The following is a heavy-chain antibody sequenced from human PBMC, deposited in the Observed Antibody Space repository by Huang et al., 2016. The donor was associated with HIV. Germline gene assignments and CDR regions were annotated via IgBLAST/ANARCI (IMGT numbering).Heavy chain of an antibody. V-gene: IGHV4-39*01. CDR3: ARHFSYYDSSGYTPWDAFDI. CDR1: GGSITSSSYY. Sequence: QLQLQGSGPGLMKPSETLSLTCTVSGGSITSSSYYWGWIRQPPGKGLGWVGNIYYSGSTDYTRSLKSRVTVSVDTSKNQCSRKLSSVTAADTAVYYCARHFSYYDSSGYTPWDAFDIWGQGTMVTVSS. CDR2: IYYSGST. J-gene: IGHJ3*02. D-gene: IGHD3-22*01.